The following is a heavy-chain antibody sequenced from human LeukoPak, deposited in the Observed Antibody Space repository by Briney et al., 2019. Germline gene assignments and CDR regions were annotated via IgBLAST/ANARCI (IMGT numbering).Heavy chain of an antibody. D-gene: IGHD2-15*01. CDR2: IYTTGTT. Sequence: SETLSLTCTVSSGSISSYYWGWVRQPPGKGLEWIGPIYTTGTTQYNPSLKNRVTMSIDTSTNQFSLNLKTMTAADTAVYYCGRQGYIGAHYCLDFWSQGTLVAVS. CDR3: GRQGYIGAHYCLDF. V-gene: IGHV4-4*07. J-gene: IGHJ4*02. CDR1: SGSISSYY.